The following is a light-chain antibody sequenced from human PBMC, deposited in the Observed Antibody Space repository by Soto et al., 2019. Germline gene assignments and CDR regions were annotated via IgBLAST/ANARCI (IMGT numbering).Light chain of an antibody. CDR2: GNS. CDR1: SSNIGAGYD. CDR3: QSYDSSLSGSV. J-gene: IGLJ2*01. Sequence: VLTQPPSVSGAPGQRVTISCTGSSSNIGAGYDVHWYQQLPGTAPKLLIYGNSNRPSGVPDRFSGSKSGTSASLAITGLQAEDEADYYCQSYDSSLSGSVFGGGTQLTVL. V-gene: IGLV1-40*01.